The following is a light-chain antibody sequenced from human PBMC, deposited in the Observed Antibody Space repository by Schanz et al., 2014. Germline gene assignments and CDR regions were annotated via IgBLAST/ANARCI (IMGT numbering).Light chain of an antibody. J-gene: IGLJ1*01. CDR2: EVT. CDR1: SSDVGGYNY. V-gene: IGLV2-8*01. Sequence: QSAPTQPPSASGSPGQSVTISCTGTSSDVGGYNYVSWYQQHPGKAPQLMIYEVTKRPSGVPDRFSGSKSGNTASLTISGLQAEDEADYYCCSYAGSYTYVFGTGTKLTVL. CDR3: CSYAGSYTYV.